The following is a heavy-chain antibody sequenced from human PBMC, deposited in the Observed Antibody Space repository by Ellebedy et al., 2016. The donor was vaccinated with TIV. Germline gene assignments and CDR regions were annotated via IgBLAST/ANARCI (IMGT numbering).Heavy chain of an antibody. V-gene: IGHV1-2*02. CDR3: ARGRHYYDSSGPFDY. CDR2: INPNSGGT. CDR1: GYTFTGYY. Sequence: ASVKVSCXASGYTFTGYYMHWVRQAPGQGLEWMGWINPNSGGTNYAQKFQGRVTMTRDTSISTAYMELSSLRSEDTAVYYCARGRHYYDSSGPFDYWGQGTLVTVSS. D-gene: IGHD3-22*01. J-gene: IGHJ4*02.